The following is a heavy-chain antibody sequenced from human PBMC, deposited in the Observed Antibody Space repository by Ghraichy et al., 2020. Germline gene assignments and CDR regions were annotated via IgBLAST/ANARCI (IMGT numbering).Heavy chain of an antibody. CDR1: GFTFSSYE. V-gene: IGHV3-48*03. D-gene: IGHD3-22*01. J-gene: IGHJ3*02. Sequence: GGSLRLSCAASGFTFSSYEMNWVRQAPGKGLEWVSYISSSGSTIYYADSVKGRFTISRDNANNSLYLQMNSLRVEDTAVYYCARCLEYGSSVYCSDAFDIWGQGTMVTVSS. CDR2: ISSSGSTI. CDR3: ARCLEYGSSVYCSDAFDI.